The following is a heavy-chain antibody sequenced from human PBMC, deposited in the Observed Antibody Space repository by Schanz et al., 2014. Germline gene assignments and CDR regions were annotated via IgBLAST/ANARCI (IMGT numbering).Heavy chain of an antibody. Sequence: EVQLVESGGGLIQPGGSLRLSCAVSGFTVNTNYMSWVRQAPGKGLEWISSMYINSGSTQYADSVKGRFIISRDSSKNTLFLQMNSLRADDTAVYYCVKLPGATGTTSHFDYWGQGTLVTVSS. CDR1: GFTVNTNY. V-gene: IGHV3-53*01. CDR3: VKLPGATGTTSHFDY. D-gene: IGHD1-1*01. CDR2: MYINSGST. J-gene: IGHJ4*02.